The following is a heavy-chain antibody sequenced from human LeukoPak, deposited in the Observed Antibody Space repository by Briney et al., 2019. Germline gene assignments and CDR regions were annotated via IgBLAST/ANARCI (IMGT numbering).Heavy chain of an antibody. CDR2: IYYSGST. V-gene: IGHV4-59*01. CDR1: GGSISSYY. D-gene: IGHD2-21*02. CDR3: ATCGGDCFGAFDI. Sequence: SETLSLTCTVSGGSISSYYWSWIRQPPGKGLEWIGYIYYSGSTNYNPSLKRRVTISVDTSKNQFSLTLSSVTAADTAVYYCATCGGDCFGAFDIWGQGTMVTVSS. J-gene: IGHJ3*02.